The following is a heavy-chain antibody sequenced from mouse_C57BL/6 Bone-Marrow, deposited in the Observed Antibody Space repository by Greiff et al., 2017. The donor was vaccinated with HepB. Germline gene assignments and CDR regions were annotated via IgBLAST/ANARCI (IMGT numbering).Heavy chain of an antibody. CDR2: ISSGGVYI. J-gene: IGHJ1*03. D-gene: IGHD1-1*01. Sequence: EVMLVESGEGLVKPGGSLKLSCAASGFTFSSYAMSWVRQTPEKRLGWVAYISSGGVYIYYADTVKGRFTISRDNARNTLYLQMSSLQSEDTAMYDCTGDYYGRPGLYFDVWGTGTTVTVTA. CDR3: TGDYYGRPGLYFDV. V-gene: IGHV5-9-1*02. CDR1: GFTFSSYA.